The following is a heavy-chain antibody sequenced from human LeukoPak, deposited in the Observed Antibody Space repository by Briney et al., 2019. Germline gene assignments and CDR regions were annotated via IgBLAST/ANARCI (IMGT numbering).Heavy chain of an antibody. D-gene: IGHD1-26*01. Sequence: SETLSLTCTASGGSISSYYWSWIRQPAGKGLEWIGRIYTSGSTNYNPSLKSRVTISVDKSKNQFSLKLSSVTAADTAVYYCARDAVGATSYYYYMDVWGKGTTVTVSS. CDR2: IYTSGST. J-gene: IGHJ6*03. V-gene: IGHV4-4*07. CDR3: ARDAVGATSYYYYMDV. CDR1: GGSISSYY.